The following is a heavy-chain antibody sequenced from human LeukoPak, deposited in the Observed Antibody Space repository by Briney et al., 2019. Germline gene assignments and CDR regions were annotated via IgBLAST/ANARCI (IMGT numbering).Heavy chain of an antibody. J-gene: IGHJ1*01. CDR3: AKVRGVGTHIWLLPWDL. V-gene: IGHV3-23*01. CDR1: GFTFHTYA. D-gene: IGHD3-10*01. Sequence: GGSLRLSCAASGFTFHTYAMAWVRQAPGKGLDSVSSTSGGGGGTYYAHPVKGRFTISRDNGNNTLYLQMNGLTAADTAFYYCAKVRGVGTHIWLLPWDLWGQGTLVTVSS. CDR2: TSGGGGGT.